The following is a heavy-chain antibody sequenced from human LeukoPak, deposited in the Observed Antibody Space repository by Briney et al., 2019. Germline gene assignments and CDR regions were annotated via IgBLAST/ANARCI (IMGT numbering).Heavy chain of an antibody. D-gene: IGHD4-23*01. CDR3: ARGAHKRDDYGGFFDY. CDR2: ISYDGSNK. V-gene: IGHV3-30*03. Sequence: GGSLRLSCAGSGFTFSSYGMHWVRQAPGKGLEWVAVISYDGSNKYYADSVKGRFTITRDNSKNTLYLQMNSLRTEDTAVYYCARGAHKRDDYGGFFDYWGQGTLVTVSS. J-gene: IGHJ4*02. CDR1: GFTFSSYG.